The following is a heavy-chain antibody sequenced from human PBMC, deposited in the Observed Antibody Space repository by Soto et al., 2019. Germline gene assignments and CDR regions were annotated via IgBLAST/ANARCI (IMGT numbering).Heavy chain of an antibody. CDR2: INPSGGST. CDR3: SSVRSAARGHYDCYGMDV. V-gene: IGHV1-46*01. CDR1: VYTFTGDF. Sequence: KGSCKRSVYTFTGDFVRWGSHRPEQGLEWMGIINPSGGSTSYAQKFQGRVTMTRDTSTSTVYMELSSLRSDDTAVYYGSSVRSAARGHYDCYGMDVWGQGTTVTVSS. D-gene: IGHD3-22*01. J-gene: IGHJ6*02.